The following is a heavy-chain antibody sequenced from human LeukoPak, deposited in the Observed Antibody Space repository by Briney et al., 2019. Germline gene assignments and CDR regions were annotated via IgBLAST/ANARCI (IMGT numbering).Heavy chain of an antibody. Sequence: GGSLRLSCAASGFTFSNYSMNWVRQAPGKGLEWVSSIGTTGSYIFYADSVKGRFTTSRDNAKNTLYLQMNSLRAEDTAVYYCARDEYDILTDYDYWSQGILVTVSS. J-gene: IGHJ4*02. D-gene: IGHD3-9*01. CDR1: GFTFSNYS. V-gene: IGHV3-21*01. CDR2: IGTTGSYI. CDR3: ARDEYDILTDYDY.